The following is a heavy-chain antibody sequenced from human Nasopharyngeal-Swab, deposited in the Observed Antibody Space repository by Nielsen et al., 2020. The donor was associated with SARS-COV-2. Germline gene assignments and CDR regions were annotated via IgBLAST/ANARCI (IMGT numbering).Heavy chain of an antibody. J-gene: IGHJ4*02. D-gene: IGHD1-26*01. CDR3: AKDLILGPPDYFDY. Sequence: SCKASGYTLSNYAMYWVRQAPGKGLEWVAVTSHDESHKYYAGSVHGRFTISRDNSKNTLYLQMYSLRTEDTAVYFCAKDLILGPPDYFDYWGRGTLVTVSS. V-gene: IGHV3-30*18. CDR1: GYTLSNYA. CDR2: TSHDESHK.